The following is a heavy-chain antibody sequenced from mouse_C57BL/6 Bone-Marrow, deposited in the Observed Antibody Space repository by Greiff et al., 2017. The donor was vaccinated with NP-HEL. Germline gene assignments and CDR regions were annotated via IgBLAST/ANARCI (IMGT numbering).Heavy chain of an antibody. CDR1: GYAFTNYL. D-gene: IGHD1-1*01. Sequence: VQLQQSGAELVRPGTSVKVSCKASGYAFTNYLIEWVKQRPGQGLEWIGVINPGSGGTNYNEKFKGKATLTADKSSSTAYMQLSSLTSEGSAVYFCARRGWVPYYSDTRGQGTTLTVSS. CDR2: INPGSGGT. V-gene: IGHV1-54*01. CDR3: ARRGWVPYYSDT. J-gene: IGHJ2*01.